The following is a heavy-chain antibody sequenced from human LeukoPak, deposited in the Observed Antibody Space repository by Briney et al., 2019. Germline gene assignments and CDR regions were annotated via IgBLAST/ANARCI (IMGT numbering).Heavy chain of an antibody. Sequence: SETLSLTCSVSGGSISGYYWSWIRQPPGQTLEWIGYIYSSGSTNYNPSLKSRVTISVDTSKNQFSLKLSSVTAADTAVYYCARAGGYYSYYYGMDVWGQGTTVTVSS. CDR1: GGSISGYY. CDR3: ARAGGYYSYYYGMDV. CDR2: IYSSGST. V-gene: IGHV4-59*01. J-gene: IGHJ6*02. D-gene: IGHD3-10*01.